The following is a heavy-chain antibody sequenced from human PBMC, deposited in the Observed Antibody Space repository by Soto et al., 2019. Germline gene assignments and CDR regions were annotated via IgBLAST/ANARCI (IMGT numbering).Heavy chain of an antibody. J-gene: IGHJ3*02. D-gene: IGHD2-2*02. Sequence: EVQLVESGGGLVKPGGSLRLSCAASGFIFSSYSMNWVRQAPGKGLEWVSSVSSTGNFINYADSLKGRFTISRDNAKNSLFLQMNSLRAEDTAVYYCARETSTYTTSSHAFDIWGRGTMVTVSS. CDR3: ARETSTYTTSSHAFDI. V-gene: IGHV3-21*01. CDR1: GFIFSSYS. CDR2: VSSTGNFI.